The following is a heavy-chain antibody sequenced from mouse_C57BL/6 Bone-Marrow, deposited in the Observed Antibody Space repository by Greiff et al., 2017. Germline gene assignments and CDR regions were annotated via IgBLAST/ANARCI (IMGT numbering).Heavy chain of an antibody. V-gene: IGHV1-74*01. CDR2: IHPSDSDT. J-gene: IGHJ3*01. CDR3: AISRVRRTWFAY. Sequence: QVQLQQPGAELVKPGASVKVSCKASGYTFTSYWMHWVKQRPGQGLEWIGRIHPSDSDTNSHQKFKGKATLTVDKSSSTAYMQLSSLTSEDSAVYYCAISRVRRTWFAYWGQGTLVTVSA. CDR1: GYTFTSYW. D-gene: IGHD3-2*02.